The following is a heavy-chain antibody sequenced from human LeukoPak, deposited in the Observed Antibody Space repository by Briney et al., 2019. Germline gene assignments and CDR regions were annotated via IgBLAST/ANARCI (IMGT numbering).Heavy chain of an antibody. D-gene: IGHD3-22*01. CDR2: VNDNRDT. CDR3: ARLSDYDVDTSHYMDG. V-gene: IGHV4-59*01. J-gene: IGHJ6*03. CDR1: GASISGYM. Sequence: SETLSLTCTVSGASISGYMWTWIRQPPGKGLEWIGSVNDNRDTNYHPSFTGRVSISVDVSKNQFSLKRTSVLAADTADYFCARLSDYDVDTSHYMDGWGKGTTVTVSS.